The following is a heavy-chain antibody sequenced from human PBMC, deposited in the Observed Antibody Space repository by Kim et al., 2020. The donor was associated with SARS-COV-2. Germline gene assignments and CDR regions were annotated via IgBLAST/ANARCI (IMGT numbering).Heavy chain of an antibody. D-gene: IGHD6-19*01. Sequence: SETLSLTCTVSGGSISSYYWSWIRQPPGKGLEWIGYIYYSGSTNYNPSLKSRVTISVDTSKNQFSLKLSSVTAADTAVYYCAIRAPVGGWFDPWGQGTLV. CDR2: IYYSGST. V-gene: IGHV4-59*01. CDR1: GGSISSYY. CDR3: AIRAPVGGWFDP. J-gene: IGHJ5*02.